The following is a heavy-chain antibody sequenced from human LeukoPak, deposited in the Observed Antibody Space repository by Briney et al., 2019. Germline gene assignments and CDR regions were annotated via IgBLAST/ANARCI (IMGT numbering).Heavy chain of an antibody. CDR2: IYYSGST. CDR1: GGSISSSSYY. D-gene: IGHD3-10*01. J-gene: IGHJ4*02. CDR3: ARREYYGSGSYYTGYFDF. V-gene: IGHV4-39*07. Sequence: SETLSLTCTVSGGSISSSSYYWGWIRQPPGTGLEWLGSIYYSGSTYYNPSLKSRVTISVDTSKNQFSLKLSSVTATDTAVYYCARREYYGSGSYYTGYFDFWGQGTLVTV.